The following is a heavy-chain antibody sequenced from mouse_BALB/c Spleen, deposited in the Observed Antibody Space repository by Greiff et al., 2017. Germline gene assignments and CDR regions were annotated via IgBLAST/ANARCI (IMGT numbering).Heavy chain of an antibody. CDR3: ARGRGTTVRYAMDY. D-gene: IGHD1-1*01. CDR1: GFTFSSYA. CDR2: ISSGGST. V-gene: IGHV5-6-5*01. Sequence: EVKLVESGGGLVKPGGSLKLSCAASGFTFSSYAMSWVRQTPEKRLEWVASISSGGSTYYPDSVKGRFTISRDNARNILYLQMSSLRSEDTAMYYCARGRGTTVRYAMDYWGQGTSVTVSS. J-gene: IGHJ4*01.